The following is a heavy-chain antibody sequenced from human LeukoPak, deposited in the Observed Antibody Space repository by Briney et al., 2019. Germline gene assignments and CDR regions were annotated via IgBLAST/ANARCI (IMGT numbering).Heavy chain of an antibody. Sequence: KAGGSLRLSCAASGFTFSSYSMNWVRQAPGKGLEWVSSIRSSISYIYYADSVKGRFTISRDDAKNSLYLQMNSLRAEDTAVYYCARVAWNPGYYYMDVWGKGTTVTVSS. CDR2: IRSSISYI. V-gene: IGHV3-21*01. CDR3: ARVAWNPGYYYMDV. J-gene: IGHJ6*03. CDR1: GFTFSSYS. D-gene: IGHD1-1*01.